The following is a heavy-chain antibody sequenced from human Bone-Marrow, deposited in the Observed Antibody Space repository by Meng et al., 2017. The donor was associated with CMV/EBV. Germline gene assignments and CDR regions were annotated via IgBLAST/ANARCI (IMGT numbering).Heavy chain of an antibody. CDR2: IDTDGSRT. V-gene: IGHV3-74*01. Sequence: SGFIFSDFWMHWVRQLPGKGLVWVSYIDTDGSRTTYADSVKGRFTISRDNAKNTVFLQMNSLRVEDTAVYYCTRVAGPIVGGTRDFDYWGQGILVTVSS. J-gene: IGHJ4*02. CDR3: TRVAGPIVGGTRDFDY. CDR1: GFIFSDFW. D-gene: IGHD1-26*01.